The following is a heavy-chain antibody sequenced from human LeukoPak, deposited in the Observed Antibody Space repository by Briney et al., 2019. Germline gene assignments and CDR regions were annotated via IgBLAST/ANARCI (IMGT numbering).Heavy chain of an antibody. CDR3: ARVVWSGYSTLYYYYGMDV. Sequence: GASVKVSCKASGGTFSSYAISWVRQAPGQGLEWMGRIIPILGIANYAQKFQGRVTITADKSTSTAYMELSSLRSEDTAVYYCARVVWSGYSTLYYYYGMDVWGQGTTVTVSS. V-gene: IGHV1-69*04. CDR1: GGTFSSYA. J-gene: IGHJ6*02. D-gene: IGHD3-3*01. CDR2: IIPILGIA.